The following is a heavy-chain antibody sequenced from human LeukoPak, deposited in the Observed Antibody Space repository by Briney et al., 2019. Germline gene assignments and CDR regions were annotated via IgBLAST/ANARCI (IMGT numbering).Heavy chain of an antibody. CDR1: GFTFSSYW. D-gene: IGHD3-16*01. V-gene: IGHV3-7*03. Sequence: GGSLRLSCAASGFTFSSYWMNWARQAPGKGLEWVASINHNGNVNYYVDSVKGRFTISRDNAKNSLYLQMSNLRARDTAVYFCARGGGLDVWGQGATVTVSS. CDR2: INHNGNVN. CDR3: ARGGGLDV. J-gene: IGHJ6*02.